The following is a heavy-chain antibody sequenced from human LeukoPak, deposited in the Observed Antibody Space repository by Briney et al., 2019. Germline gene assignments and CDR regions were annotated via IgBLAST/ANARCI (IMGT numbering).Heavy chain of an antibody. Sequence: SETLSLTCTVSGGSISSYYWSWIRQPPGKGLEGIGYIYYSGSTNYNPSLKSRVTISVDTSKNQFSLKLSSVTAADTAVYYCARDGTLASYYDFWSGLFPYGMDVWGQGTTVTVSS. CDR2: IYYSGST. CDR3: ARDGTLASYYDFWSGLFPYGMDV. J-gene: IGHJ6*02. D-gene: IGHD3-3*01. V-gene: IGHV4-59*01. CDR1: GGSISSYY.